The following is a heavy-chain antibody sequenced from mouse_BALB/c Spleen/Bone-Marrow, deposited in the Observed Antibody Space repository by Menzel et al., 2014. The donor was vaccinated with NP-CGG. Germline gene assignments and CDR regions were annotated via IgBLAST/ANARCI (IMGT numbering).Heavy chain of an antibody. CDR2: INPESSTI. CDR1: GFDFRRYW. Sequence: DVQLVESGGGLVQPGGSLKLSCAASGFDFRRYWMSWVRQVPGKGLEWIGEINPESSTINYTPSLKDKFIISRDNAKNTLCLQMSKVRSEDTALYYCARLGYYGYFVDWGQGTSLTVSS. D-gene: IGHD2-3*01. V-gene: IGHV4-1*02. CDR3: ARLGYYGYFVD. J-gene: IGHJ2*02.